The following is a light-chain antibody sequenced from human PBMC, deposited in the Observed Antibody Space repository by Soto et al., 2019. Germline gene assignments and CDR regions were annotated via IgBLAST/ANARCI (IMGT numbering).Light chain of an antibody. CDR3: HQYSSSLK. J-gene: IGKJ4*02. Sequence: EIFMTQSPATLSVFPGERVILSCRASQSVGSTLAWYQQKPGQAPRLLIRGESTRDTGVPARFSGSGSGTEFTPTISSLQSEDFAVYDCHQYSSSLKFGGGTTLEIK. CDR2: GES. V-gene: IGKV3-15*01. CDR1: QSVGST.